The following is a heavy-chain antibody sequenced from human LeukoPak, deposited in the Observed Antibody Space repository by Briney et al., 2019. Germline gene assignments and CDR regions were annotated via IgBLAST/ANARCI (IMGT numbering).Heavy chain of an antibody. CDR2: IYSGATT. CDR3: ARAEGSGYFSYFDY. CDR1: GFIVSSNS. Sequence: PGGSLRLSCAASGFIVSSNSMSWVRQVPGKGLEWVSLIYSGATTYYADSVKGRFTISRDNSKNTLYLQMNSLRADDTAVYYCARAEGSGYFSYFDYWGQGTLVTVSS. J-gene: IGHJ4*02. V-gene: IGHV3-53*01. D-gene: IGHD3-22*01.